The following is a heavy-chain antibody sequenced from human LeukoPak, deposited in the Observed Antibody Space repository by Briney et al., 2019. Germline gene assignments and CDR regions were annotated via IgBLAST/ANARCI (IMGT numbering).Heavy chain of an antibody. CDR2: IIPILDIS. V-gene: IGHV1-69*04. Sequence: SVKVSCKASGGTFSSYAISWVRQAPGQGLEWMGRIIPILDISNYAQKFQGRVTITADKSTSTAYMELSSLRSEDTAVYYCAREILLDYDILTGYYSPDAFDIWGQGTMVTVSS. J-gene: IGHJ3*02. D-gene: IGHD3-9*01. CDR1: GGTFSSYA. CDR3: AREILLDYDILTGYYSPDAFDI.